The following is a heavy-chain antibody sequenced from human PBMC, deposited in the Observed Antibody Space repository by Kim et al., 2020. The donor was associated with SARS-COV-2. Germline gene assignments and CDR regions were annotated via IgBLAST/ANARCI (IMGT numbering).Heavy chain of an antibody. CDR1: GGSISSYY. J-gene: IGHJ4*02. CDR2: IYTSGST. CDR3: ARVGYYYDSSGYYSLPHFLFDY. D-gene: IGHD3-22*01. V-gene: IGHV4-4*07. Sequence: SETLSLTCTVSGGSISSYYWSWIRQPAGKGLEWIGRIYTSGSTNYNPSLKSRVTMSVDTSKNQFSLKLSSVTAADTAVYYCARVGYYYDSSGYYSLPHFLFDYWGQGTLVTVSS.